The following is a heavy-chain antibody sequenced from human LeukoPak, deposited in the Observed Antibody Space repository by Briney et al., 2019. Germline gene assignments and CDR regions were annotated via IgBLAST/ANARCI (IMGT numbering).Heavy chain of an antibody. Sequence: GSLMLLCCAASGASISNYMTCCLQAPGKGLQWVSTISVSGENTYYADSVKGRFTISRDISKSTLYLQMNSLRDEDTAVYYCDKDGSGRYYNGLSWGQGKLVTVSS. V-gene: IGHV3-23*01. CDR1: SGASISNY. CDR3: DKDGSGRYYNGLS. J-gene: IGHJ5*02. D-gene: IGHD3-10*01. CDR2: ISVSGENT.